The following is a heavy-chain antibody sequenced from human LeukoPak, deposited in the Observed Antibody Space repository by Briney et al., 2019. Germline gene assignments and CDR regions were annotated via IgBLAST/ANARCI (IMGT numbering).Heavy chain of an antibody. J-gene: IGHJ6*02. CDR1: GYTFTSYG. CDR3: ARTTGDRYYYYYGMDV. D-gene: IGHD7-27*01. CDR2: ISAYNGNT. Sequence: ASVKVSCKASGYTFTSYGISWVRQAPGQGLEWMGWISAYNGNTNYAQKIQGRVTMTTDTSTSTAYMELRSLRSDDTAVYYCARTTGDRYYYYYGMDVWGQGTTVTVSS. V-gene: IGHV1-18*01.